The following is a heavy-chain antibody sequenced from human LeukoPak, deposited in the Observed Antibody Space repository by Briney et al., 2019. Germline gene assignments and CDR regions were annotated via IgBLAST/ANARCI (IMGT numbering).Heavy chain of an antibody. Sequence: SETLSLTCTVSGGSISSYYWSWIRQPPGKGLEWIGYIYYSGSTNYNPSLKSRVTLSVDTSKNQFSLKLSSVTSADTAVYYRARGGGSGYSYGWGQGTLVTVSS. J-gene: IGHJ4*02. V-gene: IGHV4-59*01. D-gene: IGHD5-18*01. CDR3: ARGGGSGYSYG. CDR2: IYYSGST. CDR1: GGSISSYY.